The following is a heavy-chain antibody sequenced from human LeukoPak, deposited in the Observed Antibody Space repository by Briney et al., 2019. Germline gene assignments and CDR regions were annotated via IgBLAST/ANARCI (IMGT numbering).Heavy chain of an antibody. CDR3: ARQNISLGVSSFDY. V-gene: IGHV4-59*08. CDR2: IYYSGST. CDR1: GGSISSYY. Sequence: PSETLSLTCTVSGGSISSYYWSWIRQPPGKGLEWIGYIYYSGSTNYNPSLKSRVTISVDTSKNQFSLKLSSVTAADTAVYYCARQNISLGVSSFDYWGQGTLVTVSS. D-gene: IGHD3-16*01. J-gene: IGHJ4*02.